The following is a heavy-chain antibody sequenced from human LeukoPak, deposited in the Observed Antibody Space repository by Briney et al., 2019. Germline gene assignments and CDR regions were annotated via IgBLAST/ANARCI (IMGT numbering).Heavy chain of an antibody. J-gene: IGHJ4*02. CDR1: GFTFSSYW. D-gene: IGHD4-11*01. Sequence: GGSLRLSCAASGFTFSSYWMHWVRQAPGKGLVWVSRINSEGSSTSYADSVKGRFTISRDNAKNTLYLQMNSLRAEDTAVYYCARGTDYSNYYYFDYWGQGTLVTVSS. CDR3: ARGTDYSNYYYFDY. V-gene: IGHV3-74*01. CDR2: INSEGSST.